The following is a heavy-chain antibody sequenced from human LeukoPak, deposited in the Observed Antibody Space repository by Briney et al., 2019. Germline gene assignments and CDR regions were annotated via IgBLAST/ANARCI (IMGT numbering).Heavy chain of an antibody. V-gene: IGHV1-46*01. CDR1: GYTFTGNH. D-gene: IGHD6-19*01. CDR2: FNPTAGGT. J-gene: IGHJ4*02. CDR3: AREAVALDY. Sequence: ASVKVSCKASGYTFTGNHIHWVRQAPGQGLEWIGLFNPTAGGTSYAQQFQGRVTMTRDTSANIVYMQLSSLRYEDTAVYFCAREAVALDYWGQGTLVTVSS.